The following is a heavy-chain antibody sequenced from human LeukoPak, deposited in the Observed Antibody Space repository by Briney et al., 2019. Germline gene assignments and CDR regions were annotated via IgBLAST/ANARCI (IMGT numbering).Heavy chain of an antibody. CDR1: GFSLSTSGMC. D-gene: IGHD6-19*01. CDR3: AQIKYNSGWYFDF. V-gene: IGHV2-70*01. CDR2: IDWDNDK. J-gene: IGHJ4*02. Sequence: SGPALVKPPQTLTLTRTFSGFSLSTSGMCVSWIRQPPGKALEWLALIDWDNDKYYSTSLRTRLTISKDTSKNQVVLTMTNMDPVDTATYYCAQIKYNSGWYFDFWGQGTLVTVSS.